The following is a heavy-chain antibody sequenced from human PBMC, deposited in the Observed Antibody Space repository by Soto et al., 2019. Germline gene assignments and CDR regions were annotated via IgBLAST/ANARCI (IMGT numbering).Heavy chain of an antibody. J-gene: IGHJ4*02. V-gene: IGHV4-39*01. D-gene: IGHD6-19*01. Sequence: QLQLQESGPGLVKPSETLSLTCAVSGGSIIISDFYWGWIRQPPGKGLEWIGNIYYSGSTYYNPSLKNRVTLAVDTSKNQFSLDLSSVTAADTAVYYCARGGAIGVAGYWGQGILVTVSS. CDR3: ARGGAIGVAGY. CDR1: GGSIIISDFY. CDR2: IYYSGST.